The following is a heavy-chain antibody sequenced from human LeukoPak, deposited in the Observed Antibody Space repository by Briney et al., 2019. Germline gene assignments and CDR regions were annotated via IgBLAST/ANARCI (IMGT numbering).Heavy chain of an antibody. CDR3: ARDTPTAGETDYYGMDV. CDR2: ISAYNGNT. V-gene: IGHV1-18*01. J-gene: IGHJ6*02. D-gene: IGHD7-27*01. Sequence: ASVKVSCKASGYTFTSYGISWVRQAPGQGLEWMGWISAYNGNTNYAQKLQGRVTMTTDTSTSTAYMELRSPRSDDTAVYYCARDTPTAGETDYYGMDVWGQGTTVTVSS. CDR1: GYTFTSYG.